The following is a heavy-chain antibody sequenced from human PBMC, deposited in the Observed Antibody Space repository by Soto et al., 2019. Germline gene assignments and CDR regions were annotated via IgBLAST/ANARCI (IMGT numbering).Heavy chain of an antibody. CDR2: ISYDGSNK. V-gene: IGHV3-30*18. Sequence: PGGSLRLSCAASGFTFSSYGMHWVRQAPGKGLEWVALISYDGSNKYYADSVKGRFTISRDNSKNTLYLQMNSLRAEDTAVYYCAKPYSSSWYFFDYCGQGTLVTVSS. D-gene: IGHD6-13*01. CDR3: AKPYSSSWYFFDY. J-gene: IGHJ4*02. CDR1: GFTFSSYG.